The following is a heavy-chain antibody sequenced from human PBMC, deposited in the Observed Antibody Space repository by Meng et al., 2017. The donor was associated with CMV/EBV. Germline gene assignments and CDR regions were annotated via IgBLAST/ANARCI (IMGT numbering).Heavy chain of an antibody. D-gene: IGHD6-13*01. CDR2: INPSGGST. Sequence: ASVKVSCKASGYTFTSYYMHWVRQAPGQGLEWTGIINPSGGSTSYAQKFQGRVTMTRDTSTSTVYMELSSLRSEDTAVYYCARASGAAAGPIDFDYWGQGTLVTVSS. CDR1: GYTFTSYY. CDR3: ARASGAAAGPIDFDY. V-gene: IGHV1-46*01. J-gene: IGHJ4*02.